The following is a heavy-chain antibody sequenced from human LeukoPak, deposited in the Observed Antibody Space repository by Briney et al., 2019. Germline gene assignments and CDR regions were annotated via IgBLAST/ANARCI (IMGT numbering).Heavy chain of an antibody. V-gene: IGHV3-7*01. Sequence: GGSLRLSCAVSGFTFSNFWMNWVRQAPGKGLEWVANIKKDGSEKYYVDSVKGRFTISRDNAKNSLYLQMNSLRAEDTAVYYCAGFDIWGQGTMVTVSS. CDR2: IKKDGSEK. CDR3: AGFDI. J-gene: IGHJ3*02. CDR1: GFTFSNFW.